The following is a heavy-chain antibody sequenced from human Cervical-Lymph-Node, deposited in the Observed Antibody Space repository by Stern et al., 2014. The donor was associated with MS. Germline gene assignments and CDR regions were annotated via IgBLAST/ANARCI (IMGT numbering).Heavy chain of an antibody. Sequence: QLQLQESGPGLVKPSETLSLTCTVSGGSISSYYWSWIRQPPGKGLEWIGYIYYSGSTNYNPSLKSRVTISVDTSKNQFSLKLSSVTAADTAVYYCARELGYYDSSYYYYGMDVWGQGTTVTVSS. D-gene: IGHD3-22*01. J-gene: IGHJ6*02. CDR3: ARELGYYDSSYYYYGMDV. CDR1: GGSISSYY. V-gene: IGHV4-59*01. CDR2: IYYSGST.